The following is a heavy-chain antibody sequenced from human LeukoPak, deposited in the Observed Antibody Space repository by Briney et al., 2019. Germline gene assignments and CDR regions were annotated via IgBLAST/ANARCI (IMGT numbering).Heavy chain of an antibody. V-gene: IGHV3-23*01. CDR2: MSGSGGNT. D-gene: IGHD3-22*01. CDR1: GFTFSSYG. Sequence: GGSLGLSCAASGFTFSSYGMHWVRQAPGKGLEWVSAMSGSGGNTYYADSVKGRFTISRDSSKNTLYLQMNSLRAEDTAVYYCAKGELWDSSGYDAFDIWGQGTMVTVSS. J-gene: IGHJ3*02. CDR3: AKGELWDSSGYDAFDI.